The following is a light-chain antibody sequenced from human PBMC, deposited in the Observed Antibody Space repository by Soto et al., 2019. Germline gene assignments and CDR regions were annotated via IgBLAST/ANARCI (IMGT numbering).Light chain of an antibody. V-gene: IGKV1-5*01. CDR2: DAS. CDR1: QSISSW. Sequence: DIQMTQPPSTLSASVGDRVTITCRASQSISSWLAWYQQRPGKAPKLLIYDASSLESGVPSRFSGSGSGTDFTLTISSLEPEDFAVYYCQQRNDWPLTFGGGTKVDI. CDR3: QQRNDWPLT. J-gene: IGKJ4*01.